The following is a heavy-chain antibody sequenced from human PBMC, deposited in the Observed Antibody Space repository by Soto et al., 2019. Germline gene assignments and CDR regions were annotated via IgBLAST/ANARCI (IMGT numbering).Heavy chain of an antibody. CDR3: ARAERPYGDYDNYYYAMDV. J-gene: IGHJ6*02. CDR2: FIPIYGTR. CDR1: GGTFSRYA. D-gene: IGHD4-17*01. Sequence: SVKVSCNASGGTFSRYAISWLRRAPGQGLEWIGGFIPIYGTRNYAQKFQGRVTITADESTSTAYTELSRLRSEDTAVYYCARAERPYGDYDNYYYAMDVWDQGTSVTVSS. V-gene: IGHV1-69*13.